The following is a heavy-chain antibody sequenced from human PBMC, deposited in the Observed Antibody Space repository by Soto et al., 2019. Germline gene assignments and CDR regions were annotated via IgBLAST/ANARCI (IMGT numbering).Heavy chain of an antibody. CDR1: GDYIHVGGYY. V-gene: IGHV4-30-4*01. J-gene: IGHJ5*02. CDR2: IYYTGKT. Sequence: SETLSLTCSVSGDYIHVGGYYWTWIRQRPGKGLEWMGYIYYTGKTYYNPSLESRLTMSVDRSKNQFSLRLTSVTAADTAVYFCGRDLSSNANCIDPWGQGTLVTVSS. CDR3: GRDLSSNANCIDP. D-gene: IGHD2-2*01.